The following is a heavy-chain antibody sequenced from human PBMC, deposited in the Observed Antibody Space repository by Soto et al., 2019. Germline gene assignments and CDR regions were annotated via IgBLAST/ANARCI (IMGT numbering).Heavy chain of an antibody. V-gene: IGHV4-4*02. CDR3: ARGSTGLLDY. Sequence: QVQLQESGPGLVKPSGTLSLTCVVSSGFISSSKWWSWVRQPPGKGLEWIGEIYDRGDTNYNPSLESRVTLSLDKSNNPFSLNLTSVTAADTAMYFCARGSTGLLDYWGQGTLVTVSS. CDR2: IYDRGDT. J-gene: IGHJ4*02. D-gene: IGHD2-15*01. CDR1: SGFISSSKW.